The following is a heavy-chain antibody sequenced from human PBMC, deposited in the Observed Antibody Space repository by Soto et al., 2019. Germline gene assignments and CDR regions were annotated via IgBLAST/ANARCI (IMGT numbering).Heavy chain of an antibody. D-gene: IGHD4-17*01. Sequence: EVQLVESGGDLVQPGGSLRLSCAASGVIVSNNFMSWVRQAPGKVLEWVSIIYSGGGTQYADSVKGRFTISRDNYKNTVYLQMNSLRVEDTAVYYCARNVPVTPLGYWGQGTLVTVSS. V-gene: IGHV3-66*01. CDR3: ARNVPVTPLGY. J-gene: IGHJ4*02. CDR2: IYSGGGT. CDR1: GVIVSNNF.